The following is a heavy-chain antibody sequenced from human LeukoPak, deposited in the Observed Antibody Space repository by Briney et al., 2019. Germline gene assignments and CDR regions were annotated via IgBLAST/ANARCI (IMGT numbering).Heavy chain of an antibody. J-gene: IGHJ6*03. D-gene: IGHD2-2*02. Sequence: PGGSLRLSCAASGFTFSSYSMNWVRQAPGKGLEWVSAISGSGGSTYYADSVKGRFTISRDNSKNTLYLQMNSLRAEDTAVYYCANGGGVVVVPAAISGDVDYYYMDVWGKGTTVTVSS. CDR1: GFTFSSYS. CDR2: ISGSGGST. V-gene: IGHV3-23*01. CDR3: ANGGGVVVVPAAISGDVDYYYMDV.